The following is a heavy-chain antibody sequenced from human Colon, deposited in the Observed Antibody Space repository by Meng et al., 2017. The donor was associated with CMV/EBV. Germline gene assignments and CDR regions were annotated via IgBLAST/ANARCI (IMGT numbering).Heavy chain of an antibody. D-gene: IGHD4-17*01. CDR1: GFTFSSYA. V-gene: IGHV3-23*01. J-gene: IGHJ6*02. CDR3: AKPPDDYERTYYYYAMDV. CDR2: ISDSGGRT. Sequence: GGSLRLSCAASGFTFSSYAMSWVRQAPGKGLEWVSGISDSGGRTYYADSVKGRFTNSRDNSKNTLYLQMNSLRAEDTAVYFCAKPPDDYERTYYYYAMDVWGQGTTVTVSS.